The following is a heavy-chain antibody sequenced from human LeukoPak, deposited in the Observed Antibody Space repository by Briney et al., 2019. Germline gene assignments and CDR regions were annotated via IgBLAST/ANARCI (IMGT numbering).Heavy chain of an antibody. D-gene: IGHD6-13*01. J-gene: IGHJ5*02. V-gene: IGHV4-31*03. CDR1: GGSISSGGYY. CDR3: ARKAKQLGKHWFDP. CDR2: IYYSGST. Sequence: PSQTLSLTCTVSGGSISSGGYYWSWIRQHPGKGLEWIGYIYYSGSTYYNPSLKSRVTISVDTSKNQFSLKLSSVTAADTAVYYCARKAKQLGKHWFDPWGQGTLVTVSS.